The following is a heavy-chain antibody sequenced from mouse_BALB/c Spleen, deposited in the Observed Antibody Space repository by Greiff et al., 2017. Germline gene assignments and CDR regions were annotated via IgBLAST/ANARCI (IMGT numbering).Heavy chain of an antibody. CDR1: GYTFTSYW. CDR2: IYPGNSDT. CDR3: TRWYYGSSSWFAY. Sequence: VQLQQSGTVLARPGASVKMSCKASGYTFTSYWMHWVKQRPGQGLEWIGAIYPGNSDTSYNQKFKGKAKLPAVTSTSTAYMELSSLTNEDSAVYYCTRWYYGSSSWFAYWGQGTLVTVSA. V-gene: IGHV1-5*01. D-gene: IGHD1-1*01. J-gene: IGHJ3*01.